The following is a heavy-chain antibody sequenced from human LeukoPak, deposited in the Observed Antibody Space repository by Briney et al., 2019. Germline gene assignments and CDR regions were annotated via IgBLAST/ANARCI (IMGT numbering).Heavy chain of an antibody. J-gene: IGHJ3*02. CDR3: AREGVVVPAARNDAFDI. CDR1: GFTFSSYG. CDR2: ISGSGGST. V-gene: IGHV3-23*01. D-gene: IGHD2-2*01. Sequence: GGSLRLSCAASGFTFSSYGMSWVRQAPGKGLEWVSAISGSGGSTYYADSVKGRFTISRDNSKNTLYLQMNSLRAEDTAVYYCAREGVVVPAARNDAFDIWGQGTMVTVSS.